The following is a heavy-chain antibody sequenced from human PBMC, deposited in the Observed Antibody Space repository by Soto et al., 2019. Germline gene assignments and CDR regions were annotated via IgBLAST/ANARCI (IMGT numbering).Heavy chain of an antibody. J-gene: IGHJ6*02. CDR3: AKDIGVVTPSRYYYYGMDV. V-gene: IGHV3-30*18. CDR2: ISYDGSNK. CDR1: GFTFSSYG. Sequence: VGSLRLSCAASGFTFSSYGMHWVRQAPGKGLEWVAVISYDGSNKYYADSVKGRFTISRDNSKNTLYLQMNSLRAEDTAVYYCAKDIGVVTPSRYYYYGMDVWGQGTTVTVSS. D-gene: IGHD2-21*02.